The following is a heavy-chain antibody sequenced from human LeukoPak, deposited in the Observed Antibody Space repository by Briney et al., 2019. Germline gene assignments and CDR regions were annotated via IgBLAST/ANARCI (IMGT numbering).Heavy chain of an antibody. CDR3: AKDGEGQPHQRFQYYYYMDV. Sequence: PGGSLRLSCAASGFSFSSYAMSWVRQAPGKGLEWVSSIIGSGGSTYYADSVKGRFTISRDNSKNTLYLQMNSLRAEDTAVYYCAKDGEGQPHQRFQYYYYMDVWGKGTTVTVSS. CDR1: GFSFSSYA. CDR2: IIGSGGST. V-gene: IGHV3-23*01. D-gene: IGHD2-21*01. J-gene: IGHJ6*03.